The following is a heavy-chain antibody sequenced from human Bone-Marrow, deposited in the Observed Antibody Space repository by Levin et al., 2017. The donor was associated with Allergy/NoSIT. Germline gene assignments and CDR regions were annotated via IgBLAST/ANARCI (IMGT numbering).Heavy chain of an antibody. CDR1: GGSISPSY. V-gene: IGHV4-59*01. Sequence: SETLSLTCTVSGGSISPSYWSWIRQPPGKGLEWIGYMYYSGTSGSTNNNPSLKSRVTISVDTSKNQFSLKLKSATAADTADYFCARVSYYATSGYYYSGWYYVDCWRQGTLVTVSS. CDR3: ARVSYYATSGYYYSGWYYVDC. CDR2: MYYSGTSGST. D-gene: IGHD3-22*01. J-gene: IGHJ4*02.